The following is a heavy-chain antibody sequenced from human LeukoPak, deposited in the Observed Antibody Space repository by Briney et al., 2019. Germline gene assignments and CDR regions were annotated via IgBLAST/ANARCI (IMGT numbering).Heavy chain of an antibody. CDR2: INHSGST. V-gene: IGHV4-34*01. CDR1: GGSISSYY. J-gene: IGHJ6*03. CDR3: GGSGWKNYYYYMDV. Sequence: SETLSLTCTVSGGSISSYYWSWIRQPPGKGLEWIGEINHSGSTNYNPSLKSRVTISVDTSKNQFSLKLSSVTAADTAVYYCGGSGWKNYYYYMDVWGKGTTVTISS. D-gene: IGHD6-19*01.